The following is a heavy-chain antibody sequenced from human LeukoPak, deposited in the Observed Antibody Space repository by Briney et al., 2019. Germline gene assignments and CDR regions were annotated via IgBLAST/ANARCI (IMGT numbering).Heavy chain of an antibody. D-gene: IGHD1-26*01. Sequence: GGALRLSCAASGLTFSDYYMSWIRQAPGKGLEWVSYISSSGSTIYYADAVKSRFTTSRDNAKTSLYLQMTSRSAEDTAVYYSARESLRGDSGSYYTRPPGPFDIWGQGTMVTVSS. CDR1: GLTFSDYY. V-gene: IGHV3-11*01. CDR3: ARESLRGDSGSYYTRPPGPFDI. CDR2: ISSSGSTI. J-gene: IGHJ3*02.